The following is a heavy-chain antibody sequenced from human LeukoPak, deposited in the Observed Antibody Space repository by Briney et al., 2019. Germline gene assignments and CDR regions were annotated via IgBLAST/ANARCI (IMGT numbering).Heavy chain of an antibody. Sequence: GGSLRLSCAASGITFSSHAMSWVRQAPGKGLEWVSAISGSGGSTYYADSVKGRFTISRDNSKNTLYLQMNSLRAEDTAVYYCAKLGSGYYQGYFQHWGQGTLVTVSS. V-gene: IGHV3-23*01. CDR1: GITFSSHA. CDR3: AKLGSGYYQGYFQH. CDR2: ISGSGGST. J-gene: IGHJ1*01. D-gene: IGHD3-22*01.